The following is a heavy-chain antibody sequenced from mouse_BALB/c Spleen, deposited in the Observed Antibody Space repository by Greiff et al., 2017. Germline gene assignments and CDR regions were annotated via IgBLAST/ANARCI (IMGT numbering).Heavy chain of an antibody. CDR1: GFSLTGYG. CDR2: IWGDGST. CDR3: ARDDYYGSRRGAMDY. D-gene: IGHD1-1*01. V-gene: IGHV2-6-7*01. Sequence: VQLQQSGPGLVAPSQSLSITCTVSGFSLTGYGVNWVRQPPGKGLEWLGMIWGDGSTDYNSALKSRLSISKDNSKSQVFLKMNSLQTDDTAMYYCARDDYYGSRRGAMDYWGQGTSVTVSS. J-gene: IGHJ4*01.